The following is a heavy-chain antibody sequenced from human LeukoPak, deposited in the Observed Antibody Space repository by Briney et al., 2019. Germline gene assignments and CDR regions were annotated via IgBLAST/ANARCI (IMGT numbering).Heavy chain of an antibody. V-gene: IGHV4-31*03. CDR3: ARIVATALGFDP. CDR1: GGSISSGGYY. J-gene: IGHJ5*02. Sequence: KSSETLSLTCTVSGGSISSGGYYWSWIRQHPGTGLEWIGYIYYSGSTYYNPSLKSRVTISVDTSKNQFSLKLSSVTAADTAVYYCARIVATALGFDPWGQGTLVTVSS. CDR2: IYYSGST. D-gene: IGHD5-12*01.